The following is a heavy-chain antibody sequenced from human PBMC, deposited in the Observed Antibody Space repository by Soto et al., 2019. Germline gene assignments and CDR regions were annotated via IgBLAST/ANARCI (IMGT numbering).Heavy chain of an antibody. CDR2: IKYDGSNK. J-gene: IGHJ6*02. CDR1: GFTFSSYC. CDR3: AKEIAIAAAKGVYYYGMDV. D-gene: IGHD6-13*01. V-gene: IGHV3-30*02. Sequence: GGSLRLSCAASGFTFSSYCMSWVRQAPGKGLEWVADIKYDGSNKYYADSVKGRFTISRDNSKNTLYLQMNSLRAEDTAVYYCAKEIAIAAAKGVYYYGMDVWGQGTTVTVSS.